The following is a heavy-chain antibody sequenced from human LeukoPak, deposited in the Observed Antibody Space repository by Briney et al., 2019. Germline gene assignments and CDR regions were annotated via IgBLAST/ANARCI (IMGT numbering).Heavy chain of an antibody. CDR2: INHSGST. CDR1: GGSFSGYY. Sequence: PSETLSLTCAVYGGSFSGYYWSWIRQPPGKGLEWIREINHSGSTNYNPSLKSRVTISVDTSKNQFSLKLSSVTAADTAVYYCARGRSSGSGSSGHDAFDIWGQGTMVTVSS. J-gene: IGHJ3*02. D-gene: IGHD3-10*01. V-gene: IGHV4-34*01. CDR3: ARGRSSGSGSSGHDAFDI.